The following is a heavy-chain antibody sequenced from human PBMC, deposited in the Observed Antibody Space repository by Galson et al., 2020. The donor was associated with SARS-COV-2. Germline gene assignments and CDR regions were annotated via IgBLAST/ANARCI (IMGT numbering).Heavy chain of an antibody. CDR3: TSGYCSSSTCYPEVDP. CDR2: IKSKANSYAT. CDR1: GFTFSGSA. V-gene: IGHV3-73*01. D-gene: IGHD2-2*01. Sequence: QLGESLKISCAASGFTFSGSAIHWVRQASGKGLEWVGRIKSKANSYATAYAASVKGRFTMSRDDSKNTAYLQMNSLKTEDTALYYCTSGYCSSSTCYPEVDPWGQGTLVTVSS. J-gene: IGHJ5*02.